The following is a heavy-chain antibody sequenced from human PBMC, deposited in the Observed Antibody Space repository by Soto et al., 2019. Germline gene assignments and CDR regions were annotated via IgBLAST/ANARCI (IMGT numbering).Heavy chain of an antibody. J-gene: IGHJ4*02. CDR2: IRNKANSYTA. CDR1: GFTFTDHY. D-gene: IGHD3-9*01. CDR3: VRAGTGYQLDY. V-gene: IGHV3-72*01. Sequence: EVQLVESGGGLVQPGGSLRLSCAASGFTFTDHYMDWVRQASGKGLDWVGRIRNKANSYTAEYAASVKGRFTVSRDDSKNSLYLKMNSLKVEDTALYYCVRAGTGYQLDYWGQGTLVTVCS.